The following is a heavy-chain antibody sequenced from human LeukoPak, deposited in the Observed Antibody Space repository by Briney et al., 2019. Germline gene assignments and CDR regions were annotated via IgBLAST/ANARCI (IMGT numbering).Heavy chain of an antibody. CDR2: INHSGST. Sequence: SETLSLTCAVYGGSFSGYYWSWIRQPPGKGLERIGEINHSGSTNYNPSFKSRVTISVDTSKNQFSLKLSSVTAADTAVYYCARGPEAGYSYGEFDYWGQGTLVTVSS. CDR3: ARGPEAGYSYGEFDY. V-gene: IGHV4-34*01. J-gene: IGHJ4*02. CDR1: GGSFSGYY. D-gene: IGHD5-18*01.